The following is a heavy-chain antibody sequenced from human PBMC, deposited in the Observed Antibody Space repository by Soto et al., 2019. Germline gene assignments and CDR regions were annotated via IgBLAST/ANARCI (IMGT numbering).Heavy chain of an antibody. J-gene: IGHJ6*03. CDR2: IYYSGST. CDR1: GGSISSSSYY. V-gene: IGHV4-39*01. CDR3: ARHTYYGSGKGCFPYYYYYYMDV. Sequence: QLQLQESGPGLVKPSETLSLTCTVSGGSISSSSYYWGWIRQPPGKGLEWIGSIYYSGSTYYNPSLKSRVTISVDTSKNQFSLKLSSVTAADTAVYYCARHTYYGSGKGCFPYYYYYYMDVWGKGTTVTVSS. D-gene: IGHD3-10*01.